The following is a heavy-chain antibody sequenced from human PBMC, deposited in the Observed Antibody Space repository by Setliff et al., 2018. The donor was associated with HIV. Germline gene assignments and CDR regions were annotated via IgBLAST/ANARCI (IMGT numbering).Heavy chain of an antibody. D-gene: IGHD5-12*01. Sequence: ASVKVSCKASGGTFSSYAISWVRQAPGQGLEWMGGIIPIFGTANYAQKFQGRVTITADESTSTAYMELSGLRSEDTAVYYCARGRDGYNNLDYWGQGTLVTVSS. J-gene: IGHJ4*02. CDR3: ARGRDGYNNLDY. CDR2: IIPIFGTA. CDR1: GGTFSSYA. V-gene: IGHV1-69*13.